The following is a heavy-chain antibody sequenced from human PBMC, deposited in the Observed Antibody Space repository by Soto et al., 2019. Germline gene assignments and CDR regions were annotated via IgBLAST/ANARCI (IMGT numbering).Heavy chain of an antibody. CDR1: GFTFSNHW. D-gene: IGHD3-16*01. J-gene: IGHJ4*02. V-gene: IGHV3-7*03. CDR2: IKADGSEK. CDR3: ARARGVDY. Sequence: VGSLRLSCVGSGFTFSNHWMNWVRQAPGQGLEWVANIKADGSEKYYVDSVKGRFTISRDNAKNSLYLQMNGLRAEDTAVYYCARARGVDYWGQRTQVTVSS.